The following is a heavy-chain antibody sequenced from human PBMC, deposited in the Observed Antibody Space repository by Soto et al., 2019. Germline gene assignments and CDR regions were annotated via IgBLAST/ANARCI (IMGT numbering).Heavy chain of an antibody. D-gene: IGHD2-2*01. Sequence: PSETLSLTCAVYGGSFSGYYWRWIRQPPVKGLEWIGEINHSGSTNYNPSLKSRVTISVDTSKNQFSLKLSSVTAADTAVYYCARIAYCSSTSCYSSMDVWGQGTTVTVSS. CDR2: INHSGST. J-gene: IGHJ6*02. CDR1: GGSFSGYY. CDR3: ARIAYCSSTSCYSSMDV. V-gene: IGHV4-34*01.